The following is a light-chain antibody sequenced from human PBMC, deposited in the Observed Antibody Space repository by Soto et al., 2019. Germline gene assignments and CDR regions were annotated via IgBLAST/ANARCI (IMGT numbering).Light chain of an antibody. V-gene: IGKV3-15*01. CDR3: QQYNNWWT. J-gene: IGKJ1*01. CDR1: QSVSSN. Sequence: EIVMTHSPATLSVSPGERATLSCRASQSVSSNLAWYQQKPGQAPRLLIYGVSTRATGIPARFSGSGSGTEFTLTISSLQSEDFAVYYCQQYNNWWTFAQGTKVDIK. CDR2: GVS.